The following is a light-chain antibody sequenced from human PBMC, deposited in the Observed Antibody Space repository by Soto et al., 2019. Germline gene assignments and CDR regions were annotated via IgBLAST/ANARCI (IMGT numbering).Light chain of an antibody. CDR2: ESY. CDR3: CSYAGGGTWV. Sequence: QSVLTQPASVSASPGESITVSCTGTNSDIGTYNLVSWYQQYPGKAPKLIIHESYKRPSGVSNRFSGSKSGNTASLTISGLQAEDEADYYCCSYAGGGTWVFGGGTKVTVL. V-gene: IGLV2-23*01. CDR1: NSDIGTYNL. J-gene: IGLJ3*02.